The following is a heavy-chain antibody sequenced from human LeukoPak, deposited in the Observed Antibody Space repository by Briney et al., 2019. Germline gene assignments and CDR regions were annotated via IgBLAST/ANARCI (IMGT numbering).Heavy chain of an antibody. CDR3: AKAGLRYFDWSEAIDY. V-gene: IGHV3-23*01. CDR2: ISGSGGSR. Sequence: GGSLRLSCAASGFTFSSYAMSWVRQAPGKGLEWVSAISGSGGSRYYEDSVKGRFTISRDNSKNTLYLQMNSLRAEDTAVYYCAKAGLRYFDWSEAIDYWGQGTLVTVSS. J-gene: IGHJ4*02. D-gene: IGHD3-9*01. CDR1: GFTFSSYA.